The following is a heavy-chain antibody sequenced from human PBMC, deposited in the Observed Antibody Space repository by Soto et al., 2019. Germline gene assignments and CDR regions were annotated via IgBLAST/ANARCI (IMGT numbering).Heavy chain of an antibody. Sequence: QLQLQESGSGLVKPSQTLSLTCAVSGGSISSGGYSWSWIRQPPGKGLEWIGYIYHSGSTYYNPSTKSQVTISVYRSKNQFSLKLSSVTAADTAVYYCARAIGWFGELLGGYYFDYWGQGTLVTVSS. CDR1: GGSISSGGYS. D-gene: IGHD3-10*01. J-gene: IGHJ4*02. CDR3: ARAIGWFGELLGGYYFDY. V-gene: IGHV4-30-2*01. CDR2: IYHSGST.